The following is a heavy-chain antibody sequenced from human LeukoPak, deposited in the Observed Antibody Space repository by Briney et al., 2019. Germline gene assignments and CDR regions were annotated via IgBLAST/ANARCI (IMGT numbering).Heavy chain of an antibody. J-gene: IGHJ3*02. CDR2: IYYSGST. V-gene: IGHV4-59*01. Sequence: SETLSLTCTVPGGSISSYYWSWIRQPPGRGLEWIGYIYYSGSTNYNPSLKSRVTISVDTSKNQFSLKLSSVTAADTAVYYCARAEYDYVWGSYRLGAFDIWGQGTMVTVSS. D-gene: IGHD3-16*02. CDR3: ARAEYDYVWGSYRLGAFDI. CDR1: GGSISSYY.